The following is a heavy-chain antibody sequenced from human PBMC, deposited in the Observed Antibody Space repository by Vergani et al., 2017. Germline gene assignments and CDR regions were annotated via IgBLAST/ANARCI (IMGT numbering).Heavy chain of an antibody. V-gene: IGHV3-23*04. CDR1: GFTFSSYA. CDR3: AKGSSSSSYYYYGMDV. Sequence: EVQLVESGGGLVQPGGSLRLSCAASGFTFSSYAMSWVRQAPGKGLEWVSAISGSGGSTYYADSVKGRFTISRDNSKNTLYLQMNSLRAEDTALYYCAKGSSSSSYYYYGMDVWGQGTTVTVSS. D-gene: IGHD6-6*01. J-gene: IGHJ6*02. CDR2: ISGSGGST.